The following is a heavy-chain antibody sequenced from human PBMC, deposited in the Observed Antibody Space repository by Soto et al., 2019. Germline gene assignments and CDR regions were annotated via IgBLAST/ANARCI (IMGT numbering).Heavy chain of an antibody. Sequence: GGSLRLSCAASGFTFSSYDMHWVRQATGKGLEWVSAIGTAGDTYYPGSVKGRFTISRENAKNSLYLQVNSLRAGDTAVYYCARERAVAVAGIGGMDVWGQGTTVTVSS. CDR3: ARERAVAVAGIGGMDV. CDR2: IGTAGDT. D-gene: IGHD6-19*01. J-gene: IGHJ6*02. CDR1: GFTFSSYD. V-gene: IGHV3-13*01.